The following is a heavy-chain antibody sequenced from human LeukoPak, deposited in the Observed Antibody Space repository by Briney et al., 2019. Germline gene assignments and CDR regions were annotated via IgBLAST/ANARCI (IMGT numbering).Heavy chain of an antibody. CDR2: IRSKAYGGTT. Sequence: GGSLRLSCTASGFTFGDYAMSWVRQAPGKGLEWIGFIRSKAYGGTTEYATSVKGRFTISRDDSKSIAYLQMNSLKTEDTAVYYCTRTYGSGSYPYFDYWGQGTLVTVSS. D-gene: IGHD3-10*01. CDR3: TRTYGSGSYPYFDY. CDR1: GFTFGDYA. J-gene: IGHJ4*02. V-gene: IGHV3-49*04.